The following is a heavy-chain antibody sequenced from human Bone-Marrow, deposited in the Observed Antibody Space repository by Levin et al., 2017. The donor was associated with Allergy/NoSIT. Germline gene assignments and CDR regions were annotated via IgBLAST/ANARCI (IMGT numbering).Heavy chain of an antibody. V-gene: IGHV2-5*02. D-gene: IGHD6-19*01. J-gene: IGHJ3*02. CDR2: IYWDDDK. CDR3: AHRRPVYSRGWNDAFDI. CDR1: SLTTSGVG. Sequence: SLTTSGVGVGWIRQPPGKALEWLALIYWDDDKRYSPSLKSRLTITKDTSKNQVVLTMTNMDPVDTATYYCAHRRPVYSRGWNDAFDIWGQGTVVTVSS.